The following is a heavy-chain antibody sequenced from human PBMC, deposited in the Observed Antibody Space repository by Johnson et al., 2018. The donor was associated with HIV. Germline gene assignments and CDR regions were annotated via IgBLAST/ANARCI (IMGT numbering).Heavy chain of an antibody. CDR1: GFTFSDYY. D-gene: IGHD6-19*01. CDR2: ISSSGSTI. CDR3: ASRYSSGRADAFDI. J-gene: IGHJ3*02. V-gene: IGHV3-11*04. Sequence: GFTFSDYYMSWIRQAPGKGLEWVSYISSSGSTIYYADSVKGRFTISRDNAKNSLYLQMNSLRAEDTAVYYCASRYSSGRADAFDIWGQGTMVTVSS.